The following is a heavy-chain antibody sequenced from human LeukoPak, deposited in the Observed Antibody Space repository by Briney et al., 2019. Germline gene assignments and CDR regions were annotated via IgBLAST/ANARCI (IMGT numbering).Heavy chain of an antibody. J-gene: IGHJ6*04. CDR2: ISSSSSYI. D-gene: IGHD3-3*01. V-gene: IGHV3-21*01. CDR3: ARASTYYDFWSGYAGMDV. Sequence: GGSLRLSCAASGFTFSSYSMNWVRQAPGKGLEWVSSISSSSSYIYYADSVKGRFTISRDNAKNSLYLQMNSLRAEDTAVYYCARASTYYDFWSGYAGMDVWGKGTTVTVSS. CDR1: GFTFSSYS.